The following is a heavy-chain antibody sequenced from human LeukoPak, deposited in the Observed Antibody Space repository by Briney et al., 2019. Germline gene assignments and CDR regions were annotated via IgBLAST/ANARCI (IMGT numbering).Heavy chain of an antibody. CDR2: LRYDGSNK. Sequence: PGGSLRLSCAASGFTFSSYAMHWVRQAPGKGLEWVAFLRYDGSNKYYADSVKGRFTISRDNSKNTLYLQMNSLRAEDTAVYYCAKEEGITMNRAIIGPSDAFDIWGQGTMVTVSS. D-gene: IGHD3-10*01. CDR3: AKEEGITMNRAIIGPSDAFDI. J-gene: IGHJ3*02. V-gene: IGHV3-30*02. CDR1: GFTFSSYA.